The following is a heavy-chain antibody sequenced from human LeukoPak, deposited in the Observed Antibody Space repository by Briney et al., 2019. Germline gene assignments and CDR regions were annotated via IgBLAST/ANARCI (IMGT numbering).Heavy chain of an antibody. J-gene: IGHJ4*02. Sequence: WETLSLTCAVYGGSLSGYYWSWLRQPPGKGLEWIGEINHSGSTNYNPSLKSRVTISVDTSKNQFSLKLSSVTAADTAVYYCTTGSVRNYDFWSGYYTRLDYWGQGTLVAVSS. CDR1: GGSLSGYY. CDR2: INHSGST. CDR3: TTGSVRNYDFWSGYYTRLDY. V-gene: IGHV4-34*01. D-gene: IGHD3-3*01.